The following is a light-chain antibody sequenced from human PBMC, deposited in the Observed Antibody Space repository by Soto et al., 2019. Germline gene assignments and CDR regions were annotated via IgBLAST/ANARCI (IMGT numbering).Light chain of an antibody. CDR2: DNN. Sequence: QSVMTQPPSVSAAPGQKVTISCSGSSSNIGGNSVSWFQQLPGTAPKLLIYDNNKRPSGIPDRFSGSKSGTSATLGITGLQTGDEADYYCGTWDSSLSGGVFGGGTKLTVL. CDR3: GTWDSSLSGGV. J-gene: IGLJ2*01. CDR1: SSNIGGNS. V-gene: IGLV1-51*01.